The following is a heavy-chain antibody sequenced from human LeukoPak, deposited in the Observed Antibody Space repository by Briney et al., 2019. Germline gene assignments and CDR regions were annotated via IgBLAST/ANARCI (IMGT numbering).Heavy chain of an antibody. D-gene: IGHD1-26*01. Sequence: VASVKVFCKASGYTFTSYDINWVRQATGQGLEWMGWMNPNSGNTGYAQKFQGRVTITRNTSISTAYMELSSLRSEDTAVYYCARGLRGAHGDYWGQGTLVTVSS. CDR2: MNPNSGNT. V-gene: IGHV1-8*03. CDR1: GYTFTSYD. CDR3: ARGLRGAHGDY. J-gene: IGHJ4*02.